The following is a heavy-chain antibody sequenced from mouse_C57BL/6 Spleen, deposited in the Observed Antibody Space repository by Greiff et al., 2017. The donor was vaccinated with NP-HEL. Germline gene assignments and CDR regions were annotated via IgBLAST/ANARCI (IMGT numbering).Heavy chain of an antibody. J-gene: IGHJ1*03. CDR1: GYSITSGYY. CDR2: ISYDGSN. Sequence: EVQVVESGPGLVKPSQSLSLTCSVTGYSITSGYYWNWIRQFPGNKLEWMGYISYDGSNNYNPSLKNRISITRDTSKNQFFLKLNSVTTEDTATYYCAYYGSSWYFDVWGTGTTVTVSS. V-gene: IGHV3-6*01. D-gene: IGHD1-1*01. CDR3: AYYGSSWYFDV.